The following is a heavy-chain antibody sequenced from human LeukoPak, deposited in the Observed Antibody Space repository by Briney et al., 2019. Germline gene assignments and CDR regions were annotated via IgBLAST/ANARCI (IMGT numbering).Heavy chain of an antibody. D-gene: IGHD6-19*01. CDR1: GFTFRSYW. J-gene: IGHJ4*02. CDR2: ISGSGGST. V-gene: IGHV3-23*01. Sequence: GGSLRLSCAASGFTFRSYWMSWVRQAPGKGLEWVSVISGSGGSTDYADSVKGRFTISRDNSKNTLYLQMNSLRAEDTAVYYCAKGSGWYVWGQGTLVTVSS. CDR3: AKGSGWYV.